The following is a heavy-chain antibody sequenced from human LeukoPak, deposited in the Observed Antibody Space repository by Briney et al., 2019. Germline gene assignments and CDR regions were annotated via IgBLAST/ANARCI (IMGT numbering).Heavy chain of an antibody. V-gene: IGHV3-23*01. Sequence: GGSLRLSCAASGFIFTNHAMNWVRQVPGKGLEWVSGISGSGGSTYYAGSVKGRFTISRDNSKNTLYMQMNSLRAEETAVYYCAKGFRSGTYPLDYWGQGTLVTVSS. J-gene: IGHJ4*02. CDR1: GFIFTNHA. CDR2: ISGSGGST. D-gene: IGHD3-10*01. CDR3: AKGFRSGTYPLDY.